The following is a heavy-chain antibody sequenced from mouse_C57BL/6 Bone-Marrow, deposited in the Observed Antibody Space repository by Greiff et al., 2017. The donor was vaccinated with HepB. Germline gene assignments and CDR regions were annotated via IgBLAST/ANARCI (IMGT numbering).Heavy chain of an antibody. Sequence: DVQLQESGPGLVKPSQSLSLTCSVTGYSITSGYYWNWIRQFPGNKLEWMGYISYDGSNNYNPSLKNRISITRDTSKNQFFLKLNSVTTEDTATYYCADGWAYDFYAMDYWGQGTSVTVSS. D-gene: IGHD1-1*01. J-gene: IGHJ4*01. V-gene: IGHV3-6*01. CDR1: GYSITSGYY. CDR2: ISYDGSN. CDR3: ADGWAYDFYAMDY.